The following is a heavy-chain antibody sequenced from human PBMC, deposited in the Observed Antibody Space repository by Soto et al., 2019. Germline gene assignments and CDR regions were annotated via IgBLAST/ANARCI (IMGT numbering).Heavy chain of an antibody. CDR2: INAGNGNT. CDR3: ARAVAVPADFDY. Sequence: ASVKVACKASGYTFTNYAMHWVLQAPGERLEWMGWINAGNGNTKYSQKFQGRVTITRDTSASTAYMELSSLRSEDTAVYYCARAVAVPADFDYWGQGTLVTVS. CDR1: GYTFTNYA. V-gene: IGHV1-3*01. J-gene: IGHJ4*02. D-gene: IGHD6-19*01.